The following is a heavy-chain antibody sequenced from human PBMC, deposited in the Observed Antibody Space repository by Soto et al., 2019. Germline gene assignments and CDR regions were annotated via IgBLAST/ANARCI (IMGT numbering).Heavy chain of an antibody. CDR2: IKSKTDGGTT. CDR1: GFTFSNAW. D-gene: IGHD1-7*01. Sequence: PWGSLRLSCAASGFTFSNAWMSWVRQAPGKGLEWVGRIKSKTDGGTTDYAAPVKGRFTISRDDSKNTLYLQMNSLKTEDTAVYYCTSFSYSRITGTTGPGYWGQGTLVTVSS. CDR3: TSFSYSRITGTTGPGY. V-gene: IGHV3-15*01. J-gene: IGHJ4*02.